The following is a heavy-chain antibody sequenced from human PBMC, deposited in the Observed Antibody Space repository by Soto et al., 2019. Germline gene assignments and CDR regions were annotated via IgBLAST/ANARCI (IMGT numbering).Heavy chain of an antibody. Sequence: SETLFLTCTVSGGSLSSYYWNWLRQPPGKGLEWVGHIYYSGSTSYNPSLKSRVTRSVDTSKNQSSLRLRSVTAADTAVYYCARQTSYYDSSGYQNWFDPWRQGTLDTVSS. CDR2: IYYSGST. CDR3: ARQTSYYDSSGYQNWFDP. D-gene: IGHD3-22*01. V-gene: IGHV4-59*01. CDR1: GGSLSSYY. J-gene: IGHJ5*02.